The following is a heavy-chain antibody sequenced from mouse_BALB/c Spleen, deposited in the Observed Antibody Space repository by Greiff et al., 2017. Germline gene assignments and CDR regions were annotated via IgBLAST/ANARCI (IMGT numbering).Heavy chain of an antibody. CDR2: IYWDDDK. Sequence: QVTLKVSGPGILQPSQTLSLTCSFSGFSLSTSGMGVSWIRQPSGKGLEWLAHIYWDDDKHYNPSLKSRLTISKDTSRNQVFLKITSVDTADTATYYCARALLRLRYYFDYWGQGTTLTVSS. CDR3: ARALLRLRYYFDY. D-gene: IGHD1-2*01. CDR1: GFSLSTSGMG. J-gene: IGHJ2*01. V-gene: IGHV8-12*01.